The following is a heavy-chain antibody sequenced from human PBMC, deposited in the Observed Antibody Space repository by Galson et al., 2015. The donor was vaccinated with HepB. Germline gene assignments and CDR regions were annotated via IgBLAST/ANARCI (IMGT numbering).Heavy chain of an antibody. V-gene: IGHV3-7*03. J-gene: IGHJ6*02. Sequence: SLRLSCAASGFTFSSNWMSWVRQAPGKGLEWVANIKQDGSGKYYVDSVKGRFTISRDNAKNSLYLQMNSLRAEDTAVYYCARDHGKPLYYYYYYGMDVWGQGTTVTVSS. CDR2: IKQDGSGK. CDR3: ARDHGKPLYYYYYYGMDV. D-gene: IGHD4-17*01. CDR1: GFTFSSNW.